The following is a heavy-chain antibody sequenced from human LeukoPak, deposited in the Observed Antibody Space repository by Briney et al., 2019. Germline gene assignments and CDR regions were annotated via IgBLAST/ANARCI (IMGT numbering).Heavy chain of an antibody. CDR3: ARHCSSTSCYYYGMDV. CDR2: IYSGGST. J-gene: IGHJ6*02. D-gene: IGHD2-2*01. V-gene: IGHV3-53*01. Sequence: QSGGSLRLSCAASGFTVSSNYMSWVRQAPGKGLEWVSVIYSGGSTYYADSMKGRFTISRDNSKNTLYLQMNSLRAEDTAVYYCARHCSSTSCYYYGMDVWGQGTTVTASS. CDR1: GFTVSSNY.